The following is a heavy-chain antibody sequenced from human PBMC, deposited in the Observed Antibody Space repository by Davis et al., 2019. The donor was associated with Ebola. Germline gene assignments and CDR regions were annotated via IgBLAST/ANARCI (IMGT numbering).Heavy chain of an antibody. CDR1: GGTFSSYA. Sequence: AASVKVSCKASGGTFSSYATSWVRQAPGQGLEWMGWISAYNGNTNYAQKLQGRVTMTTDTSTSTAYMELRSLRSDDTAVYYCARRAAPAWFDPWGQGTLVTVSS. CDR2: ISAYNGNT. J-gene: IGHJ5*02. CDR3: ARRAAPAWFDP. D-gene: IGHD6-13*01. V-gene: IGHV1-18*01.